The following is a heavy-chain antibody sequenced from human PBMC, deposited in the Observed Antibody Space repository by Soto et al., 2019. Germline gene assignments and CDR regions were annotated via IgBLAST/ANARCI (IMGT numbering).Heavy chain of an antibody. CDR2: IYYSGST. V-gene: IGHV4-59*08. CDR3: ARFNWYFDL. Sequence: QVQLQESGPGLVKPSETLSLPCTVSGGSISRYYWSWIRQPPGKGLDWIGYIYYSGSTNYNPSLKSLVTISAHTSNNQFSLKLSSVTAADTAVYYCARFNWYFDLWGRGTLVTVSS. J-gene: IGHJ2*01. CDR1: GGSISRYY.